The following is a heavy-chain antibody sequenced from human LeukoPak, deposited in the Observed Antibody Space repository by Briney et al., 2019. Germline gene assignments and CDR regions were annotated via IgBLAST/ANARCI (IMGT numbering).Heavy chain of an antibody. CDR1: GFTFSSYS. D-gene: IGHD3-22*01. CDR3: AKHYYDSSGYLAEYFQH. V-gene: IGHV3-48*01. J-gene: IGHJ1*01. Sequence: TGGSLRLSCAASGFTFSSYSMNWVRQAPGKGLEWVSYISSSSSTIYYADSVKGRFTIPRDNSKNTLYLQMNSLRAEDTAVYYCAKHYYDSSGYLAEYFQHWGQGTLVTVSS. CDR2: ISSSSSTI.